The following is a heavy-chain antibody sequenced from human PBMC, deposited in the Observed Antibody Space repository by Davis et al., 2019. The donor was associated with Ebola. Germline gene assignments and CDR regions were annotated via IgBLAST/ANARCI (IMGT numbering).Heavy chain of an antibody. D-gene: IGHD5-18*01. Sequence: GSLRLSCAVYGGSFSGYYWSWIRQPPGKGLEWIGEINHSGSTNYNPSLKSRVTISVDTSKNQFSLKLSSVTAADTAVYYCARGPGYSYGIDYWGQGTLVTVSS. CDR1: GGSFSGYY. CDR3: ARGPGYSYGIDY. J-gene: IGHJ4*02. V-gene: IGHV4-34*01. CDR2: INHSGST.